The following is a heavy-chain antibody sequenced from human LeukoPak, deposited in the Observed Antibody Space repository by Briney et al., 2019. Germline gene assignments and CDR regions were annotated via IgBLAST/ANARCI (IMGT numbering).Heavy chain of an antibody. CDR1: GYSFTSYW. CDR3: ARHGPDRYCSSTSCYYPPAKYPVEHAFDI. V-gene: IGHV5-51*01. J-gene: IGHJ3*02. Sequence: GESLKISCKGSGYSFTSYWIGWVRQMPGKGLEWMGIIYPGDSDTRYSPSFQGQVTISADKSISTAYLQWSSLKASDTAMYYCARHGPDRYCSSTSCYYPPAKYPVEHAFDIWGQGTMVTVSS. CDR2: IYPGDSDT. D-gene: IGHD2-2*01.